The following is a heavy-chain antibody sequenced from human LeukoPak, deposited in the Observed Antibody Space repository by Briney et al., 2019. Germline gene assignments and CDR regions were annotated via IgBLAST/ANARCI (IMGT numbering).Heavy chain of an antibody. V-gene: IGHV3-23*01. D-gene: IGHD3-22*01. Sequence: GGSLRLSCAASGFTFSSYAMSWVRQAPGKGLEWVSAISGSGGSTYYADSVKGRFTISRDNSKNTLYLQMSSLRAEDTAVYYCAKPETLYDSSGYYGYCFDYWGQGTLVTVSS. J-gene: IGHJ4*02. CDR2: ISGSGGST. CDR1: GFTFSSYA. CDR3: AKPETLYDSSGYYGYCFDY.